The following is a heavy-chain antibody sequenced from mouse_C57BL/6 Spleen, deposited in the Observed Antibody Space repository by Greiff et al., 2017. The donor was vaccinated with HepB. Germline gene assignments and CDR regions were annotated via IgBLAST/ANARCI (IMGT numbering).Heavy chain of an antibody. V-gene: IGHV1-19*01. CDR2: INPYNGGT. CDR3: ASRWLYYEGYYFDY. J-gene: IGHJ2*01. CDR1: GYTFTDYY. Sequence: EVQLQQSGPVLVKPGASVKMSCKASGYTFTDYYMNWVKQSHGKSLEWIGVINPYNGGTSYNQKFKGKATLTVDKSSSTAYMELNSLTSEDAAVYYCASRWLYYEGYYFDYWGQGTTLTVSS. D-gene: IGHD1-1*01.